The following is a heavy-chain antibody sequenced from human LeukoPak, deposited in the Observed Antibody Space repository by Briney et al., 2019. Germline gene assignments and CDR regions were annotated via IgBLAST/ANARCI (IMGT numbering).Heavy chain of an antibody. CDR3: ARVRGSSWYLIDY. CDR1: GGTFSSYA. Sequence: GASVKVSCKASGGTFSSYAISWVRQAPGQGLEWMGRIISILGIANYAQKFQGRVTITADKSTSTAYMELSSLRSEDTAVYYCARVRGSSWYLIDYWGQGTLVTVSS. V-gene: IGHV1-69*04. CDR2: IISILGIA. J-gene: IGHJ4*02. D-gene: IGHD6-13*01.